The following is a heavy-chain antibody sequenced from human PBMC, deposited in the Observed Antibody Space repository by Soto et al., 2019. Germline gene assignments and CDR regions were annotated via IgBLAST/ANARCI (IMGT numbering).Heavy chain of an antibody. Sequence: EVQLVESGGGLVKPGGSLRLSCAASGFTFSDYFMNWVRQAPGKGLEWVSSIDSSSGYIYYADSVKGRFTISRDNAKNSLYLQMNSLRAEDTAVYYCVRDRSQRFLDNPDDELFDYWCQGTLVTVSS. V-gene: IGHV3-21*01. J-gene: IGHJ4*02. CDR2: IDSSSGYI. CDR3: VRDRSQRFLDNPDDELFDY. CDR1: GFTFSDYF. D-gene: IGHD3-3*01.